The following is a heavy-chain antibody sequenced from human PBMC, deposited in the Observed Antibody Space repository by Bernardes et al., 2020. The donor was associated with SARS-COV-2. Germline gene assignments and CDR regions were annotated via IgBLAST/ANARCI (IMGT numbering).Heavy chain of an antibody. V-gene: IGHV4-34*01. D-gene: IGHD6-13*01. CDR1: GGSIRDSY. CDR2: LNTNGRT. Sequence: SATQATTCAVYGGSIRDSYWSWIRQPPGTGLEWIGELNTNGRTNYNPSLKSRVTISVDTSKNQFSLKLSSVTAADTAVYYCARGGYSSSWYGRRYYFDYWGQGSVVT. J-gene: IGHJ4*02. CDR3: ARGGYSSSWYGRRYYFDY.